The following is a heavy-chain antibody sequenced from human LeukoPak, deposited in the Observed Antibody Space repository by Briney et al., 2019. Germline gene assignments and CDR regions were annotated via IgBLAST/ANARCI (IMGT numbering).Heavy chain of an antibody. CDR3: ARGYRYDSSGYYFDY. V-gene: IGHV1-69*04. CDR1: GGTFSSYA. CDR2: IIPILGIA. Sequence: GASVKVSCKASGGTFSSYAISWARQAPGQGLEWMGRIIPILGIANYAQKFQGRVTITADKSTSTAYMELSSLRSEDTAVYYCARGYRYDSSGYYFDYWGQGTLVTVSS. D-gene: IGHD3-22*01. J-gene: IGHJ4*02.